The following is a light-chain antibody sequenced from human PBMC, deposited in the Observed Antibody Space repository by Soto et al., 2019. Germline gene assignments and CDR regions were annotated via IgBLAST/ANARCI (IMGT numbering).Light chain of an antibody. V-gene: IGKV1-5*01. Sequence: DIQMTQSPSTLSGSVLDRVTITFRSSQTISSWLALYQQKPGKAPKLLIFDASTLESGVPSRFSGSGSGTEFTLTISSLQPDDFATYYCQNYNSYPWKFGQGTKVDIK. J-gene: IGKJ1*01. CDR1: QTISSW. CDR2: DAS. CDR3: QNYNSYPWK.